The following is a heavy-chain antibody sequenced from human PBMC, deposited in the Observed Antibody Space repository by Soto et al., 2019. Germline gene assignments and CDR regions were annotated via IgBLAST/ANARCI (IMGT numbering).Heavy chain of an antibody. D-gene: IGHD3-3*01. J-gene: IGHJ4*02. V-gene: IGHV1-69*13. CDR1: GGSFGKSA. CDR3: ATGVIWIGYFTVDS. Sequence: WVSVKVSCKASGGSFGKSAINWVRQTPGQGLEWLGGFIPVYRTLNYAQKFQGRVTITADESTGTAYMTLSSLASDDTAVYYCATGVIWIGYFTVDSWGQGTRVTVSS. CDR2: FIPVYRTL.